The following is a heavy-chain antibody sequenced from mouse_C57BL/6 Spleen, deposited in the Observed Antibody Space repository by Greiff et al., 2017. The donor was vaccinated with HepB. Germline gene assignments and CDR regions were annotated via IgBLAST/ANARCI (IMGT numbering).Heavy chain of an antibody. CDR2: INPSNGGT. CDR1: GYTFTSYW. J-gene: IGHJ2*01. V-gene: IGHV1-53*01. Sequence: QVQLQQPGTELVKPGASVKLSCKASGYTFTSYWMHWVKQRPGQGLEWIGNINPSNGGTNYNEKFKSKATLTVDKSSSPAYMQLSSLTSEDSAVYYCARSPIYDGYYVLDYWGQGTTLTVSS. CDR3: ARSPIYDGYYVLDY. D-gene: IGHD2-3*01.